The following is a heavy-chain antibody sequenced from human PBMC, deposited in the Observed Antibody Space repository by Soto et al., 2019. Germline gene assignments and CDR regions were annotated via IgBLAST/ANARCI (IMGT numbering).Heavy chain of an antibody. CDR2: LRDKTDTYAT. CDR3: TSLEPNPVYFDP. Sequence: EVQLVQSGGGLVQPGGSLKLSCAASGFTFSGSAMHWVRQAPGKGLEWVGSLRDKTDTYATAVRGRFTISRDDSKNTAYLHMNSLQTDDTAVYYCTSLEPNPVYFDPWGQGTLVTVSS. J-gene: IGHJ5*02. CDR1: GFTFSGSA. V-gene: IGHV3-73*02.